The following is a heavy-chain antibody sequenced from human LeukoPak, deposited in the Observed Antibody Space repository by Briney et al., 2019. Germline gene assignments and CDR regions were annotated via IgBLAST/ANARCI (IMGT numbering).Heavy chain of an antibody. D-gene: IGHD6-13*01. CDR1: GYTFTSYD. Sequence: AGVKVSCKDSGYTFTSYDINWVRQATAQGLEWMGWMNPNCGNTGYAQKFQVRVTMTRNTSISRAYMELSSLRSEDTAVYYCARGLAGAGEPSDFDYWGQGTLVTVSS. V-gene: IGHV1-8*01. CDR3: ARGLAGAGEPSDFDY. CDR2: MNPNCGNT. J-gene: IGHJ4*02.